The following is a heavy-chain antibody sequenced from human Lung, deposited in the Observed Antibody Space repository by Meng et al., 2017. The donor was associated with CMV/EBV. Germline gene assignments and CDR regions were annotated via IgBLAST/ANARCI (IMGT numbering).Heavy chain of an antibody. Sequence: SXKISCAASGLLFDDYAMHWVRQAPGKGLEWVSGISWNSGSIGYADSVKGRFTISRDNAKNSLFLQMNSLRAEDMGVYYCAKDTGSRGGYTLDVWGQGXTVTVSS. CDR3: AKDTGSRGGYTLDV. CDR2: ISWNSGSI. V-gene: IGHV3-9*03. D-gene: IGHD5-24*01. J-gene: IGHJ6*02. CDR1: GLLFDDYA.